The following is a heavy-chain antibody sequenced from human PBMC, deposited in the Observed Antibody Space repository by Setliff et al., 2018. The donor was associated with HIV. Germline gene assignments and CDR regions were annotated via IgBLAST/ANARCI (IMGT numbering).Heavy chain of an antibody. CDR3: ARWRDNWNSGFDY. V-gene: IGHV4-34*01. CDR1: GGSFSGYY. Sequence: PSETLSLTCAVYGGSFSGYYWSWIRQPPGKGLEWIGEINHSGSTNYNPSLKSRATISVDTSKKQFSLKLSSVTAADTAVYYCARWRDNWNSGFDYWGQGTLVTVSS. CDR2: INHSGST. J-gene: IGHJ4*02. D-gene: IGHD1-7*01.